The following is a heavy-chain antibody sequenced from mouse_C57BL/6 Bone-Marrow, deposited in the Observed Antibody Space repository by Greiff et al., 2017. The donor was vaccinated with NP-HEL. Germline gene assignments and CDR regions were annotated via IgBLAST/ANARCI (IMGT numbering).Heavy chain of an antibody. V-gene: IGHV5-4*01. D-gene: IGHD3-2*02. J-gene: IGHJ3*01. CDR2: ISDGGSYT. Sequence: EVQVVESGGGLVKPGGSLKLSCAASGFTFSSYAMSWVRQTPEKRLEWVATISDGGSYTYYPDNVKGRFTISRDNAKNNLYLQMSHLKSEDTAMYYCARRQLRLDWGQGTLVTVSA. CDR3: ARRQLRLD. CDR1: GFTFSSYA.